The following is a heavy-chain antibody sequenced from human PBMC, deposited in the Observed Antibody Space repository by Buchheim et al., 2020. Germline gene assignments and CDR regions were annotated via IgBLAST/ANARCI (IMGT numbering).Heavy chain of an antibody. CDR2: ISDSRRTK. CDR3: ARGRDDNSGYFDY. D-gene: IGHD3-22*01. Sequence: EVQLVDSGGGLVQPGGSLRLSCAASGFTFNNYEMNWVRQAPGKGLEWVSYISDSRRTKYYADSVKGRFTVSRDKGKNSLSFKMNSLRAEDTAVYYCARGRDDNSGYFDYWGQGTL. J-gene: IGHJ4*02. CDR1: GFTFNNYE. V-gene: IGHV3-48*03.